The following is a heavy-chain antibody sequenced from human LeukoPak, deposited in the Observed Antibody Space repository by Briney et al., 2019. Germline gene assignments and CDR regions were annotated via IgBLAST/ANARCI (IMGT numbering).Heavy chain of an antibody. CDR1: GSTFSSYA. CDR2: ISGSGGST. V-gene: IGHV3-23*01. J-gene: IGHJ6*03. D-gene: IGHD3-16*02. Sequence: GGSLRLSCAASGSTFSSYAMSWVRQAPGKGLEWVSAISGSGGSTYYADSVKGRFTISRDNSKNTLYLQMNSLRAEDTAVYYCARVGMITFGGVIVPYMDVWGKGTTVTVSS. CDR3: ARVGMITFGGVIVPYMDV.